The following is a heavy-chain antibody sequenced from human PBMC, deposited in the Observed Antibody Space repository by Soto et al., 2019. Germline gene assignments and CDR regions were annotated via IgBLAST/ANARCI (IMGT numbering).Heavy chain of an antibody. D-gene: IGHD3-3*01. V-gene: IGHV3-30-3*01. CDR2: IPYDGSNK. Sequence: GSLRLSCAASGFTFSSYAMHWVRQAPGKGLEWVAVIPYDGSNKYYADSVKGRFTISRDNSKNTLYLQMNSLRAEDTAVYYCARVDYDFWSGYPRRQANYGMDVWGQGTTVTVSS. J-gene: IGHJ6*02. CDR1: GFTFSSYA. CDR3: ARVDYDFWSGYPRRQANYGMDV.